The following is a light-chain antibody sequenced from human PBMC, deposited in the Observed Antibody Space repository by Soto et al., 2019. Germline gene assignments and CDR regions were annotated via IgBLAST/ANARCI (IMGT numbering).Light chain of an antibody. CDR3: QEYNGRSS. V-gene: IGKV3-15*01. CDR1: QNVGGD. CDR2: RTS. J-gene: IGKJ1*01. Sequence: EGVTTQSPATLSVSPGERATLSCRASQNVGGDLAWYQQKPGQAPRLHIYRTSTRANGTPVRFSGSGSGTEFTLTISSLQSEDFAVYYCQEYNGRSSFGQGTKVEMK.